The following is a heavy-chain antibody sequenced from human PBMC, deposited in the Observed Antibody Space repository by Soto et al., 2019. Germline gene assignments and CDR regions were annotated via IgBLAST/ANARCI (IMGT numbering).Heavy chain of an antibody. CDR1: GGTFSSYA. CDR2: IIPIFGTA. Sequence: SVKVSCKASGGTFSSYAISWVRQAPVQGLEWMGGIIPIFGTANYAQKFQGRVTITADKSTSTAYMELSSLRSEDTAVYYCASRGGNGYCSGGSCKPFDYWGQRTLVTVSS. J-gene: IGHJ4*02. D-gene: IGHD2-15*01. CDR3: ASRGGNGYCSGGSCKPFDY. V-gene: IGHV1-69*06.